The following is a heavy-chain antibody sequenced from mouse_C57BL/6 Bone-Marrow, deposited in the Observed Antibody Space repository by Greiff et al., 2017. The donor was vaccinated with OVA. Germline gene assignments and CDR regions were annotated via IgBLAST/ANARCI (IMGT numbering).Heavy chain of an antibody. J-gene: IGHJ2*01. CDR1: GYTFTSYW. V-gene: IGHV1-69*01. CDR3: ARGGYYYAY. D-gene: IGHD1-1*01. Sequence: QVQLQQPGAELVMPGASVKLSCKASGYTFTSYWMHWVKQRPGQGLEWIGEIDPSDSYTNYNQKFKGKSTLTVDKSSSTAYMQLSRLTSEDSAVYYCARGGYYYAYGGQGTTLTVSS. CDR2: IDPSDSYT.